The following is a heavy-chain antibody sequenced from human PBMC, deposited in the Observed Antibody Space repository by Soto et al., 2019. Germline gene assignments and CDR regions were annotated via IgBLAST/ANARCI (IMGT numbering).Heavy chain of an antibody. CDR2: ISYSGST. V-gene: IGHV4-31*03. CDR1: GGSISSGGYY. Sequence: SEILPLTCTVSGGSISSGGYYLRWIRQHPGKGLEWIGYISYSGSTYYNPSLKSRVSISVDTSKNQFSLKLSSVTAADTAVYYCARVVQLWYHCDYWGQGTLVTVSS. D-gene: IGHD5-18*01. J-gene: IGHJ4*02. CDR3: ARVVQLWYHCDY.